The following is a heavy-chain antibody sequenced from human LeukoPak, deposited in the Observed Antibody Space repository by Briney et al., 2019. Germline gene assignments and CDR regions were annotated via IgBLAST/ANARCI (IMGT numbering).Heavy chain of an antibody. CDR2: ISGGGDAT. CDR1: TFIFSDYA. D-gene: IGHD3-22*01. J-gene: IGHJ4*02. Sequence: GGSLRLSCAASTFIFSDYAMTWVRQAPGKGLEWVSTISGGGDATYYAHSVKGRFAVSRDNSKKTLYLQLNSLRAEDTAVCYCARDQTVDSSGYYPSSFDYWGQGTLVTVSS. V-gene: IGHV3-23*01. CDR3: ARDQTVDSSGYYPSSFDY.